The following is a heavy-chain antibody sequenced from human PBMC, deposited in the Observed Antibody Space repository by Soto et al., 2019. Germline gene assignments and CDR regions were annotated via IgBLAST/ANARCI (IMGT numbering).Heavy chain of an antibody. J-gene: IGHJ5*02. CDR3: ARVMRIAAAGIWFDP. D-gene: IGHD6-13*01. CDR2: IYYSGGT. CDR1: GGSISSYY. V-gene: IGHV4-59*01. Sequence: QVQLQESGPGLVKPSEPLSLTCTVSGGSISSYYWSWIRQPPGKVLEWIGYIYYSGGTNYNPSLKSRVTISVDTSKNQFSLKLSSVTAADTAVYYCARVMRIAAAGIWFDPWGQGTLVTVSS.